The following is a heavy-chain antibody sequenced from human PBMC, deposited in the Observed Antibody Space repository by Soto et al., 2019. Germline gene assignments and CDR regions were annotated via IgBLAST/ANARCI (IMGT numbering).Heavy chain of an antibody. D-gene: IGHD1-26*01. CDR2: IAPFSGDV. Sequence: QMQLVQSGAEVTKTGSSVTVSCQALGNTFSYRYLHWVRQAPGQALEWMGWIAPFSGDVHYAQKFQDRVHLTRDRSINTAYMRMSSLRSEDTAIYFCASGGAGSGPFTWELPDHWGQGTLVTVSS. CDR1: GNTFSYRY. CDR3: ASGGAGSGPFTWELPDH. J-gene: IGHJ4*02. V-gene: IGHV1-45*02.